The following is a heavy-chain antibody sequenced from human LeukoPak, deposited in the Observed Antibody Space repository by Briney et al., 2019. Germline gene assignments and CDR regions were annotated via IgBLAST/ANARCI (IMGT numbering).Heavy chain of an antibody. Sequence: GGSLRLSCAASGLIFSDFWMSWVRQAPGKGLEWISGISSGGDGRNYADSVKGRFTISRDNSKNTLYLQMNSLRAEDTATFYCAKTDGVAAADYWGQGTLVTVSS. D-gene: IGHD6-13*01. V-gene: IGHV3-23*01. J-gene: IGHJ4*02. CDR1: GLIFSDFW. CDR3: AKTDGVAAADY. CDR2: ISSGGDGR.